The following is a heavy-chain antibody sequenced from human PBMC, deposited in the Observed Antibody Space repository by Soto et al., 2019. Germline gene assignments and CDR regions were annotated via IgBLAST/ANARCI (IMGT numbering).Heavy chain of an antibody. CDR2: IYYSGST. D-gene: IGHD2-21*02. J-gene: IGHJ4*02. CDR1: GGSISSGDYY. V-gene: IGHV4-30-4*01. CDR3: ARNGCGGDCAFDY. Sequence: QVQLQESGPGLVKPSQTLSLTCTVSGGSISSGDYYWSWIRQPPGKGLEWIGYIYYSGSTYYNPSLKSRVTISVDPSKNQFSLKLSSVTAADTAVYYCARNGCGGDCAFDYWGQGTLVTVSS.